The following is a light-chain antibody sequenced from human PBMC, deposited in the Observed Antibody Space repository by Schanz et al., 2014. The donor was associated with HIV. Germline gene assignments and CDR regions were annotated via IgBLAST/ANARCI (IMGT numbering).Light chain of an antibody. CDR3: CSYTTTSTYV. J-gene: IGLJ1*01. CDR2: DVD. Sequence: QSALTQPASVSGSPGQSITISCTGTTSDVGGYDHVSWYQQHPGKAPKLMICDVDTRPSGVPDRFSGSKSGNTASLTISGLQAEDEADYYCCSYTTTSTYVFGAGTKVTVL. CDR1: TSDVGGYDH. V-gene: IGLV2-14*03.